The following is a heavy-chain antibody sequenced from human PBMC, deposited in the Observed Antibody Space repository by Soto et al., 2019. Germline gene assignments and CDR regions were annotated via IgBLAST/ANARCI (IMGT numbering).Heavy chain of an antibody. D-gene: IGHD6-13*01. CDR1: GFTFRSYG. V-gene: IGHV3-30*18. J-gene: IGHJ6*02. CDR3: AKHIDYSPPDGMDV. Sequence: PGGSLRLSCAASGFTFRSYGMHWVRQAPGKGLEWLALISYDGSDEYYADSVKGRFNISRDNSNNTLYLQMNSLRPDDTAIYYCAKHIDYSPPDGMDVWGRGTTVTVSS. CDR2: ISYDGSDE.